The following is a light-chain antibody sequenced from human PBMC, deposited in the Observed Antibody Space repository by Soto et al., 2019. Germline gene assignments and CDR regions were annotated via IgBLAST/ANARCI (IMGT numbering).Light chain of an antibody. CDR2: GAS. J-gene: IGKJ1*01. CDR3: QQYGDSPQT. Sequence: EIVLTQSPATLSLSPGERATLSCRASQSVTSNYLAWYQQNPGQAPRLLIYGASSRSTAIPDRFSGSGSGTDFTLTISRLEPEDLAVYHCQQYGDSPQTFGQGTKVEIK. V-gene: IGKV3-20*01. CDR1: QSVTSNY.